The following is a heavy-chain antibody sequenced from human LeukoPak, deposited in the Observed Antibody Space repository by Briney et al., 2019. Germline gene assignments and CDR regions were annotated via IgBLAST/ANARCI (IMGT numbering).Heavy chain of an antibody. CDR1: GFTFSNYA. Sequence: PGRSLRLSCAASGFTFSNYAMHWVRQAPGKGLEWVAVIPYDGSNKFYADSVKGRFTISRDNSKNTLHLQMNSLRAEDTAVYYCARSLATSYYYMDVWGKGTTVTVSS. D-gene: IGHD5-12*01. CDR3: ARSLATSYYYMDV. V-gene: IGHV3-30*04. CDR2: IPYDGSNK. J-gene: IGHJ6*03.